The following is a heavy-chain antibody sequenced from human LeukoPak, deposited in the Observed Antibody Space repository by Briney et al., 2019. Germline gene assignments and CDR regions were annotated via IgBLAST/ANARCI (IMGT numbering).Heavy chain of an antibody. CDR3: AREMTTELLGCFDP. J-gene: IGHJ5*02. D-gene: IGHD4-17*01. V-gene: IGHV1-2*02. Sequence: ASVKVSCKASGYTFTDYYMHWVREAPGQGLEWMGWINPHSGGTNFAQNFQDRVTMTRDTSISTAYMELSRLRSDDTAVYYCAREMTTELLGCFDPWGQGTLVTVSS. CDR1: GYTFTDYY. CDR2: INPHSGGT.